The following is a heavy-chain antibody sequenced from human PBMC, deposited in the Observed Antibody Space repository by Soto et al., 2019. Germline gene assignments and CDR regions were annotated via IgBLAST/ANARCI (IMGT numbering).Heavy chain of an antibody. CDR2: ISNSGRT. Sequence: SETLSLTCTVSGGSVTSDEDYWTWIRQSPGKGLEWIGYISNSGRTNYNPSPKSRVTISVDTSKNQFSLKLSSVTAADTAVYYCARGGLAGYSSPSYYYYGMDVWGQGTTVTVSS. D-gene: IGHD6-6*01. CDR3: ARGGLAGYSSPSYYYYGMDV. V-gene: IGHV4-61*08. J-gene: IGHJ6*02. CDR1: GGSVTSDEDY.